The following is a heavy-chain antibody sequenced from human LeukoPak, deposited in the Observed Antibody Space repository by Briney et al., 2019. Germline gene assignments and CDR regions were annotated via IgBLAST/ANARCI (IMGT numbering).Heavy chain of an antibody. J-gene: IGHJ6*03. V-gene: IGHV1-69*05. CDR1: GGTFSSYA. Sequence: SVNVSCKASGGTFSSYAISWVRQAPGQGLEWVGGIIPIFGTANYAQKFQGRVTITTDESTSTAYMELSSLRSEDTAVYYCARAPLGYCSSTSCPSYYMDVWGKGTTVTVSS. D-gene: IGHD2-2*01. CDR3: ARAPLGYCSSTSCPSYYMDV. CDR2: IIPIFGTA.